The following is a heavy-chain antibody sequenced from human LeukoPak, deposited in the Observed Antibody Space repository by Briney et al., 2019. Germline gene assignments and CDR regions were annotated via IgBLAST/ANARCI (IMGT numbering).Heavy chain of an antibody. Sequence: ASVKVSCKASGGTFSSYAISWVRQAPGQGLEWMGGIIPIFGTANYAQKFQGRVTITADKSTSTAYMELSSLRSEDTAVYHCARAGDSSGWFYYYYYYMDVWGKGTTVTVSS. CDR1: GGTFSSYA. CDR3: ARAGDSSGWFYYYYYYMDV. D-gene: IGHD6-19*01. J-gene: IGHJ6*03. V-gene: IGHV1-69*06. CDR2: IIPIFGTA.